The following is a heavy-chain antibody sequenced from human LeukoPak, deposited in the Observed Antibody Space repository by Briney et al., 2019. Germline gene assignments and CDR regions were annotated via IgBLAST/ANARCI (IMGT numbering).Heavy chain of an antibody. CDR1: GYTFTSYG. D-gene: IGHD2-15*01. Sequence: ASVKVSCKASGYTFTSYGISWVRQAPGQGLEWMGWISAYNGNTNYAQKLQGRVTTTTDTSTSTAYMELRSLRSDDTAVYYCARDRCSGGSCYSGPIDYWGQGTLVTVSS. J-gene: IGHJ4*02. V-gene: IGHV1-18*01. CDR2: ISAYNGNT. CDR3: ARDRCSGGSCYSGPIDY.